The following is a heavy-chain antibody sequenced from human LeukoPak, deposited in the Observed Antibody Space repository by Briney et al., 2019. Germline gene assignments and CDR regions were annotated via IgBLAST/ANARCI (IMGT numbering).Heavy chain of an antibody. CDR1: GGSISSGSYY. V-gene: IGHV4-61*01. J-gene: IGHJ4*02. D-gene: IGHD6-13*01. CDR2: IYYSGST. CDR3: ARGRIAAAGFFDY. Sequence: SETLSLTCTVSGGSISSGSYYWSWIRQPPGKGLEWIGYIYYSGSTNYNPSLKSRVTISVDTSKNQFSLKLSSVTAADTAVYYCARGRIAAAGFFDYWGQGTLVTVSS.